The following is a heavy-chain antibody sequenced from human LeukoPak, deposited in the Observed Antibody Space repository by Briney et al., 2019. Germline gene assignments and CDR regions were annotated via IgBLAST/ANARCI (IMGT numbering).Heavy chain of an antibody. Sequence: HRASVKVSCKTSGYSITSHGLSWVRQAPGQGLDWLGWISTYKGSTNFGRKFQGRVTLTTDSATSTAHMDLRSLRSDDTAVYYCARYKGGALSGDGFDFWGQGTLVTVSS. J-gene: IGHJ4*02. D-gene: IGHD4-17*01. V-gene: IGHV1-18*04. CDR2: ISTYKGST. CDR3: ARYKGGALSGDGFDF. CDR1: GYSITSHG.